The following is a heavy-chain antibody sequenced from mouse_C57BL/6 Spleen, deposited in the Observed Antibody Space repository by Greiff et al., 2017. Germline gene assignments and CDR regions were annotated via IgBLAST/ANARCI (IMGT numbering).Heavy chain of an antibody. CDR1: GFTFSSYT. Sequence: DVQLQESGGGLVKPGGSLKLSCAASGFTFSSYTMSWVRQTPEKRLEWVATISGGGGNTYYPDSVKGRFTISRDNAKNTLYLQMSSLRSEDTALYYCARRGYYGSRGNYFDYWGQGTTLTVSS. D-gene: IGHD1-1*01. J-gene: IGHJ2*01. V-gene: IGHV5-9*04. CDR3: ARRGYYGSRGNYFDY. CDR2: ISGGGGNT.